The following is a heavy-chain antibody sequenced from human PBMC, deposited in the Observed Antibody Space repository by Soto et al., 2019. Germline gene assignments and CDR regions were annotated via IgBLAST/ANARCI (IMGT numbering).Heavy chain of an antibody. Sequence: PSETLSLTCAVYGGSFSGYYWSWIRQPPGKGLEWIGEINHSGSTNYNPSLKSRVTISVDTSKNQFSLKLSSVTAADTAVYYCARLYCGGDCPRYAFDIWGQGTMVTVSS. CDR2: INHSGST. J-gene: IGHJ3*02. CDR1: GGSFSGYY. D-gene: IGHD2-21*02. V-gene: IGHV4-34*01. CDR3: ARLYCGGDCPRYAFDI.